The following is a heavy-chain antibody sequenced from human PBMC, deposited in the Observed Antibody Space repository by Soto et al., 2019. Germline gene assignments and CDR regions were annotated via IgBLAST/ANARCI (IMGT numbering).Heavy chain of an antibody. CDR3: ARGGGVGVAGSAAFDM. CDR1: GYPVTAYY. J-gene: IGHJ3*02. CDR2: INPATGAA. Sequence: QLHLVQSGAVVKKPGASVTVSCSASGYPVTAYYMHWVRQAPGRGLEWMGGINPATGAAKYTQTFQGRVTMTRDTSTITVFMELRGLTSEDPAVFSCARGGGVGVAGSAAFDMWGQGTLVTVSS. D-gene: IGHD3-3*01. V-gene: IGHV1-2*02.